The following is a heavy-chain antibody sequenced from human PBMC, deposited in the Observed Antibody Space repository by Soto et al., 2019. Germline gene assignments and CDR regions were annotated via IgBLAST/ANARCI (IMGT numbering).Heavy chain of an antibody. V-gene: IGHV4-59*01. CDR2: LYYSGNT. Sequence: SETLSLTCTVSGGSISPFYWSWVRQPPGKGLEWIGYLYYSGNTNYNPPLKSRVTISVDASKNQVSLRLTSVTAADTAVYYCARVGGIAARTFDYWGQGTVVTVSS. CDR3: ARVGGIAARTFDY. J-gene: IGHJ4*02. CDR1: GGSISPFY. D-gene: IGHD6-6*01.